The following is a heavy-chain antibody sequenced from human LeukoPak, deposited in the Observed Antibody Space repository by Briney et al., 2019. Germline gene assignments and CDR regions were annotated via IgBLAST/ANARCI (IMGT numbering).Heavy chain of an antibody. Sequence: ASVKVSCKASGGTFSSYAISWVRQAPGQGLEWMGWISAYNGNTNYAQKVQGGVTMTTDTSTSTAYMELRSLRSDDTAVYYCARIYYDSSGYSPYDYWGQGTLVTVSS. J-gene: IGHJ4*02. V-gene: IGHV1-18*01. CDR1: GGTFSSYA. CDR3: ARIYYDSSGYSPYDY. D-gene: IGHD3-22*01. CDR2: ISAYNGNT.